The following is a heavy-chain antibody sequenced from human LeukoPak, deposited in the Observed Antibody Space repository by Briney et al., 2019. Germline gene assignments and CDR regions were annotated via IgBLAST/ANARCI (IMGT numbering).Heavy chain of an antibody. D-gene: IGHD5-12*01. CDR3: AREMFWSGYFSNLHFDY. CDR2: ISGSSTYI. Sequence: GALRLSCVGSEFPFSSYNMNWVRQAPGKGLEWVSSISGSSTYIYYADSVKGRFTISRDDAKNTLYLQLNNLRPEDTAVYYCAREMFWSGYFSNLHFDYWGQGTLVTVSS. CDR1: EFPFSSYN. V-gene: IGHV3-21*01. J-gene: IGHJ4*02.